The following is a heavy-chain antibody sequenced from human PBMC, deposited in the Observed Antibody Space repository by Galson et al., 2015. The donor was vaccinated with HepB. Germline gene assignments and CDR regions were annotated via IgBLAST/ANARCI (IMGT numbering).Heavy chain of an antibody. CDR3: AREGYCSSTSCYSGAFDI. D-gene: IGHD2-2*01. J-gene: IGHJ3*02. CDR1: GFTFSSYA. Sequence: SLRLSCAASGFTFSSYAMHWVRQAPGKGLEWVAVISYDGSNKYYADSVKGRFTISRDNSKNTLYLQMNSLRAEDTAVYYCAREGYCSSTSCYSGAFDIWGQGTMVTVSS. V-gene: IGHV3-30-3*01. CDR2: ISYDGSNK.